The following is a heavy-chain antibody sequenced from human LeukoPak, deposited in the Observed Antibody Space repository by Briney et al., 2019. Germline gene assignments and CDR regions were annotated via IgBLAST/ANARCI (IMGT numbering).Heavy chain of an antibody. CDR1: GGSISGSY. V-gene: IGHV4-4*07. J-gene: IGHJ3*02. Sequence: SETLSLTCSVSGGSISGSYWNWIRQPAGKGLEWIGRIYSSGSTNYNPSLKSRATMSVDTSKNQFSLKLTSVTAADTAVYYCARHWDDILTGYAFDIWGQGTMVTVSS. CDR3: ARHWDDILTGYAFDI. CDR2: IYSSGST. D-gene: IGHD3-9*01.